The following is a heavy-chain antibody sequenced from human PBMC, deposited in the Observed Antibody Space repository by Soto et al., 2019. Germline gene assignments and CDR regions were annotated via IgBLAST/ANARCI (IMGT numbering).Heavy chain of an antibody. CDR1: GDSISSGSYF. Sequence: SETLSLTCTVSGDSISSGSYFWSWIRQPPGKGLEWIGYIFYRGSTNHNPSLTGRVTFSVDRSKNQFSLNLSSVTAADTAIYYCARESGGYDSSTRYGLDVWGQGTTVTVSS. D-gene: IGHD6-25*01. J-gene: IGHJ6*02. CDR3: ARESGGYDSSTRYGLDV. V-gene: IGHV4-61*01. CDR2: IFYRGST.